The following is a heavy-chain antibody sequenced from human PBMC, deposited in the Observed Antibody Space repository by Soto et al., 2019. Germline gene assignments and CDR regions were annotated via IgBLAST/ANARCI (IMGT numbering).Heavy chain of an antibody. CDR2: IFSNDEK. J-gene: IGHJ3*02. V-gene: IGHV2-26*01. CDR1: GFSLSNARMG. CDR3: ARYMITFGGVIVRAAFDI. Sequence: QVTLKESGPVLVNPTETLTLTCTVSGFSLSNARMGVSWIRQPPGKALEWLAHIFSNDEKSYSTSLKSRLTISKDTSKSQVVLTMTNMDPVDTATYYCARYMITFGGVIVRAAFDIWGQGTMVTVSS. D-gene: IGHD3-16*02.